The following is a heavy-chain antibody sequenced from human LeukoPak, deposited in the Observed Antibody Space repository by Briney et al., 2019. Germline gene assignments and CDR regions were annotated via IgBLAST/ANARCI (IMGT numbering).Heavy chain of an antibody. D-gene: IGHD1-26*01. Sequence: SQTLSLTCAISGDSVSSSSASWNWIRQSPSRGLEWLGRTYYRSKWNTDYAVSVKGRITINPDTSKNQFSLYLNSVTPEDTAVYYCARDPDSSYEWGPFDPWGQGTLVTVSS. CDR1: GDSVSSSSAS. CDR3: ARDPDSSYEWGPFDP. V-gene: IGHV6-1*01. CDR2: TYYRSKWNT. J-gene: IGHJ5*02.